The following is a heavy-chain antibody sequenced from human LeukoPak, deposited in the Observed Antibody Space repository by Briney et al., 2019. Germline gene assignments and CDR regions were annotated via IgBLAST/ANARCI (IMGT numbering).Heavy chain of an antibody. CDR2: IDTSGNT. V-gene: IGHV3-13*01. CDR3: APLGVLISGYRAFDI. J-gene: IGHJ3*02. CDR1: GFTFGSYD. D-gene: IGHD3-3*01. Sequence: GGSLRLSCAGSGFTFGSYDVHWVRQATGRRLEWVSSIDTSGNTYYSDSVKGRLIISRDNAKTSLYLQMNSLRAEDTAVYYCAPLGVLISGYRAFDIWGQGTMVAVSS.